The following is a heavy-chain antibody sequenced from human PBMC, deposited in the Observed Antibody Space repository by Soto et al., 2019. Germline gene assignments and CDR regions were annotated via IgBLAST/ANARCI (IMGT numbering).Heavy chain of an antibody. CDR1: EGSSIGGGDC. V-gene: IGHV4-31*02. J-gene: IGHJ6*02. CDR2: IYCSGST. CDR3: APHYYDSSGPPTHDYNTGKDV. Sequence: SETLSVTWSVVEGSSIGGGDCWSWIRQHLWKGLEGIGYIYCSGSTYYNPSLKSRVTISVDTSKNQFSLKLSSVTAADTAVYYCAPHYYDSSGPPTHDYNTGKDVSGHGTTVPVS. D-gene: IGHD3-22*01.